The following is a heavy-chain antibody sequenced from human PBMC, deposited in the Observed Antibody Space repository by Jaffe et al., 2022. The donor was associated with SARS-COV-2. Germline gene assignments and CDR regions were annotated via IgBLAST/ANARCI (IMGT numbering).Heavy chain of an antibody. CDR1: GGSISSSTYY. D-gene: IGHD2-15*01. V-gene: IGHV4-39*01. Sequence: QLQLQESGPGLVKASETLSLTCTVSGGSISSSTYYWGWIRQPPGKGLEWIGSIYYSGSTYYNPSLKSRVTISVDTSKNQFSLKLSSVTAADTAVYYCAGHISSDLRIAPPSYFDYWGQGTLVTVSS. CDR3: AGHISSDLRIAPPSYFDY. J-gene: IGHJ4*02. CDR2: IYYSGST.